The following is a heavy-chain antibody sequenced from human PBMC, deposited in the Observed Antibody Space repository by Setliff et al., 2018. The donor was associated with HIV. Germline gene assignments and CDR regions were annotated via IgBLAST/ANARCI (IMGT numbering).Heavy chain of an antibody. Sequence: SETLSLTCTASGGSMSSYYWSWIRQPPGKGLEWIGYIYYSGSTNYNPSLKSRVTISVDTSKNQFSLKVSSVTAADTAVYYCARERSLITNRRYFDSWGQGTLVTVSS. CDR2: IYYSGST. D-gene: IGHD3-16*01. CDR1: GGSMSSYY. CDR3: ARERSLITNRRYFDS. V-gene: IGHV4-59*12. J-gene: IGHJ4*02.